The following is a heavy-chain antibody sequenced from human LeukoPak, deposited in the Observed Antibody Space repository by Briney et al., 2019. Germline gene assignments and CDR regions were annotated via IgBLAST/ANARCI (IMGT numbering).Heavy chain of an antibody. CDR1: GYTFTSSD. J-gene: IGHJ6*03. CDR3: ARAGGDYYMDV. V-gene: IGHV1-8*01. CDR2: MIPNSGNT. D-gene: IGHD2-8*02. Sequence: ASAKVSCKDSGYTFTSSDLKWVRPGTGQRVEWMGWMIPNSGNTGYAQKFQGRVTMTRNTSISTAYMELSSLRSEDTAVYYCARAGGDYYMDVWGKGTTVTVSS.